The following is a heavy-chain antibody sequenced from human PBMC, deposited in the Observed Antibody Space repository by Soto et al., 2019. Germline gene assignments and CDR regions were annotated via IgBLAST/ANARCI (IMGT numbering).Heavy chain of an antibody. CDR3: STRAYDTNGYYRFDP. J-gene: IGHJ5*01. CDR1: GGSFSGHS. V-gene: IGHV4-34*01. D-gene: IGHD3-22*01. Sequence: PETLSLTFAVSGGSFSGHSWTWFRQSPGEGLEWIGDINHSGRVNYTPSLKSRVTISLDTSKNQFSLTLSAVTAADTAMYYCSTRAYDTNGYYRFDPWGQGTLVTVSS. CDR2: INHSGRV.